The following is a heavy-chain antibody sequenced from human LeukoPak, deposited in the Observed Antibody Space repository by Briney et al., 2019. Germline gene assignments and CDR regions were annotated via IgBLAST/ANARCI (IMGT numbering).Heavy chain of an antibody. V-gene: IGHV3-21*01. Sequence: GGSLRLSCAASGFTFSAYSINWVRQAPGRGLEWVSSISSSGTYIYYADSVKGRFTISRDNAKNSLYLQMNSLRAEDTAVYYCARDRSSSWFILDASDIWGQGTMVTVSS. J-gene: IGHJ3*02. CDR3: ARDRSSSWFILDASDI. CDR2: ISSSGTYI. D-gene: IGHD6-13*01. CDR1: GFTFSAYS.